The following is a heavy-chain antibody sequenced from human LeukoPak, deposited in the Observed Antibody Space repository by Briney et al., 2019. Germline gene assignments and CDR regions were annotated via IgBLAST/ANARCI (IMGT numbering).Heavy chain of an antibody. Sequence: SETLSLTCTVSGVSIGSNNYYWSWIRQHPGKGLEWIGYIYYSGSTYYNPSLKSRVTISVDTSKNQFSLKLSSVTAADTAVYYCARMTRSMTTMSYYYGMDVWGQGTTVTVSS. J-gene: IGHJ6*02. CDR1: GVSIGSNNYY. D-gene: IGHD4-11*01. CDR3: ARMTRSMTTMSYYYGMDV. CDR2: IYYSGST. V-gene: IGHV4-31*03.